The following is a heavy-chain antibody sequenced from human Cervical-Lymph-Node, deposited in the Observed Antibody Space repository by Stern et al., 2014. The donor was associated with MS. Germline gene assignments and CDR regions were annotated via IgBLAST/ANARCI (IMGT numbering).Heavy chain of an antibody. D-gene: IGHD3-3*01. CDR2: ITSDTGRI. Sequence: VQLVESGGGLVKPGGSLRLSCGASGFTFSDYYMTWIRQAPGKGLEWISYITSDTGRIYYADSVTGRFTISRDNARNSLYLQMNILRAEDTAVYYCARLERHNDFWSGFVWGQGTTVTVSS. J-gene: IGHJ6*02. V-gene: IGHV3-11*01. CDR1: GFTFSDYY. CDR3: ARLERHNDFWSGFV.